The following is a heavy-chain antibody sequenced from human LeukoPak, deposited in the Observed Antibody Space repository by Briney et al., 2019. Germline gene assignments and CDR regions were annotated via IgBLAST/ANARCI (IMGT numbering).Heavy chain of an antibody. D-gene: IGHD3-9*01. CDR1: GFTFSSYS. J-gene: IGHJ4*02. V-gene: IGHV3-21*01. Sequence: PGGSLRLSCAASGFTFSSYSMNWVRQAPGKGLEWVSSISSSSSYIYYADSVKGRFTISRDNSKNTLYLQMNSLRAEDTAVYSCAKDRGYNILTGYSKGHYFDYWGQGTLVTVSS. CDR3: AKDRGYNILTGYSKGHYFDY. CDR2: ISSSSSYI.